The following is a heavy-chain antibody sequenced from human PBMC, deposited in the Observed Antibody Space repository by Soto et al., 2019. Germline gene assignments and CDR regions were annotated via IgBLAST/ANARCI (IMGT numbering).Heavy chain of an antibody. CDR3: ARDFPSIWGSYWDY. Sequence: GGSLRLSCAASGFTFSSYGMHWVRQAPGKGLEWVAVIWYDGSNKYYADSVKGRFTISRDNSKNTLYLQMNSLRAEDTAVYYCARDFPSIWGSYWDYWGQGTLVTVSS. D-gene: IGHD3-16*01. V-gene: IGHV3-33*01. J-gene: IGHJ4*02. CDR1: GFTFSSYG. CDR2: IWYDGSNK.